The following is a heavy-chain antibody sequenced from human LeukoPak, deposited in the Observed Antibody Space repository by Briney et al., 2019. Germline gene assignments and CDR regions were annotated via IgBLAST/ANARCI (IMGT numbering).Heavy chain of an antibody. CDR2: ISSSSSYI. V-gene: IGHV3-21*01. Sequence: GGSLRLSCAASGSTFSSYSMNWVRQAPGKGLEWVSSISSSSSYIYYADSVKGRFTISRDNAKNSLYLQMNSLRAEDTAVYYCAREKTYSYGFDYWGQGTLVTVSS. CDR3: AREKTYSYGFDY. CDR1: GSTFSSYS. D-gene: IGHD5-18*01. J-gene: IGHJ4*02.